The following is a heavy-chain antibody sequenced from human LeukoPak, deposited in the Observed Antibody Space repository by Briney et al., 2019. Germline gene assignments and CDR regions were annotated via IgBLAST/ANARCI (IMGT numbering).Heavy chain of an antibody. CDR2: INPNSGGT. Sequence: ASVKVSCKASGYTFTGYYMHWVRQAPGQGLEWMRWINPNSGGTNYAQKFQGRVTMTRDTSISTAYMELSRLRSDDTAVYYCARPPKLRYSGSYDDAFDIRGQGTMVTVSS. CDR3: ARPPKLRYSGSYDDAFDI. J-gene: IGHJ3*02. V-gene: IGHV1-2*02. D-gene: IGHD1-26*01. CDR1: GYTFTGYY.